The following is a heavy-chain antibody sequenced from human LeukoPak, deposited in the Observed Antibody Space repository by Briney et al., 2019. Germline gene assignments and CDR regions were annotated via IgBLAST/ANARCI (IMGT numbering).Heavy chain of an antibody. CDR1: GFTFSSYS. D-gene: IGHD3-10*01. V-gene: IGHV3-30*02. CDR2: IRYDGSNK. J-gene: IGHJ6*03. Sequence: GGSLRLSCAASGFTFSSYSMNWVRQAPGKGLEWVAFIRYDGSNKYYADSVKGRFTISRDNSKNTLYLQMNSLRAEDTAVYYCAKDVGYYGSGSYYTIVYYYYYMDVWGKGTTVTISS. CDR3: AKDVGYYGSGSYYTIVYYYYYMDV.